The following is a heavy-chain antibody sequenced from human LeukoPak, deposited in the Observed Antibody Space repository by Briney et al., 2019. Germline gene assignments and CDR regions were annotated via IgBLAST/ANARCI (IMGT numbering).Heavy chain of an antibody. CDR1: GFTFSSAW. J-gene: IGHJ4*02. CDR3: ADLGSRD. Sequence: GSLRLSCAASGFTFSSAWMTWVRQAPGKGLEWVATIKDDGSDKYYVDSVKGRFTISRDNAKKSLWLQMNGLRVEDTAMYYCADLGSRDWGQGTLVTVSS. CDR2: IKDDGSDK. V-gene: IGHV3-7*01. D-gene: IGHD3-16*01.